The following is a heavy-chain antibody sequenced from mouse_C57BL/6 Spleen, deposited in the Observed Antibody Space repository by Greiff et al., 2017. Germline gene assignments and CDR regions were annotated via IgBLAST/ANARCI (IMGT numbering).Heavy chain of an antibody. J-gene: IGHJ2*01. V-gene: IGHV5-6*01. CDR3: ARQRGDGNYFDY. D-gene: IGHD2-1*01. CDR2: ISSGGSYT. CDR1: GFTFSSYG. Sequence: EVQLVESGGDLVKPGGSLKLSCAASGFTFSSYGMSWVRQTPDKRLEWVATISSGGSYTYYPDSVKGRFTISRDNAKNTLYLQMSSLKSEDTAMYYCARQRGDGNYFDYWGQGTTLTVSS.